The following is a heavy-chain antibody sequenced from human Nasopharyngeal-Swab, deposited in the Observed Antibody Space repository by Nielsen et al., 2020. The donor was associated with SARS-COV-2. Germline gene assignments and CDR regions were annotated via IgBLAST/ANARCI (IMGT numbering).Heavy chain of an antibody. CDR3: AKATGYSSSWELNYFDY. J-gene: IGHJ4*02. Sequence: GESLKISCAASGFTFSSYGMHWVRQAPGKGLEWVAVTSYDGSNKYYADSVKGRFTISRDNSKNTLYLQMDSLRAEDTAVYYCAKATGYSSSWELNYFDYWGQGTLVTVSS. CDR2: TSYDGSNK. D-gene: IGHD6-13*01. V-gene: IGHV3-30*18. CDR1: GFTFSSYG.